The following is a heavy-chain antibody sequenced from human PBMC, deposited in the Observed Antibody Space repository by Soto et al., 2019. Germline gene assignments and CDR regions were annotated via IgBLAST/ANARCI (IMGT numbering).Heavy chain of an antibody. CDR3: ALGGVVVVASLDY. Sequence: QVQLVRSGAEVKKPGSSVKVSCKASGGTFSSYTISWVRQAPGQGLEWMGRIIPILGIANYAQKFQGRVTITADKSTSTAYMELSSLRSEDTAVYYCALGGVVVVASLDYWGQGTLVTVSS. V-gene: IGHV1-69*02. D-gene: IGHD2-15*01. CDR1: GGTFSSYT. J-gene: IGHJ4*02. CDR2: IIPILGIA.